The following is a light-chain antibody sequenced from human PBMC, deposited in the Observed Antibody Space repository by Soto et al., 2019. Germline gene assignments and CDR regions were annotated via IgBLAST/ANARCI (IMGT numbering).Light chain of an antibody. J-gene: IGKJ1*01. CDR3: QKYNGVPWT. Sequence: DIQMTQSPSSLSASVGDRVTITCRASQGISDYLAWYQQKPGKVPKLLIHSASTLQSGVPSRFSGSGSGTDFTLTISSLQPEDVATYYCQKYNGVPWTFGQGTKVEIK. CDR1: QGISDY. V-gene: IGKV1-27*01. CDR2: SAS.